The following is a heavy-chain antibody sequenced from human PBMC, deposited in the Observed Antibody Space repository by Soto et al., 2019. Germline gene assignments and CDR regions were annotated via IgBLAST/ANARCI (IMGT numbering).Heavy chain of an antibody. CDR2: IYYSGST. CDR1: GGSISSGGYY. J-gene: IGHJ6*02. D-gene: IGHD3-22*01. Sequence: TLSLTCTVSGGSISSGGYYWSWIRQHPGKGLEWIGYIYYSGSTYYNPSLKSRVTISVDTSKNQFSLKLSSVTAADTAVYYCARSNPGYYYDSSGGMDVWGQGTTVTVSS. CDR3: ARSNPGYYYDSSGGMDV. V-gene: IGHV4-31*03.